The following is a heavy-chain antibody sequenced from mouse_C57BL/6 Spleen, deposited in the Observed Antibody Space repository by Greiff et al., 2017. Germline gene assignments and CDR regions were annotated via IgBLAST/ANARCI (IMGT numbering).Heavy chain of an antibody. CDR2: IHPSDSDT. J-gene: IGHJ3*01. Sequence: QVHVKQPGAELVKPGASVKVSCKASGYTFTSYWMHWVKQRPGQGLEWIGRIHPSDSDTNYNQKFKGKATLTVDKSSSTAYMQLSSLTSEDSAVYYWSAYYSNYEAWFAYWGQGTLVTVSA. V-gene: IGHV1-74*01. D-gene: IGHD2-5*01. CDR1: GYTFTSYW. CDR3: SAYYSNYEAWFAY.